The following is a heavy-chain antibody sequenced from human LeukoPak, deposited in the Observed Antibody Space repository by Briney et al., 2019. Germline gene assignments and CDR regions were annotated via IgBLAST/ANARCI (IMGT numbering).Heavy chain of an antibody. CDR2: INHSGST. V-gene: IGHV4-34*01. D-gene: IGHD3-10*01. J-gene: IGHJ4*02. CDR1: GGSFSGYY. Sequence: SETLSLTCAVYGGSFSGYYWSWIRQPPGKGLEWIGEINHSGSTNYNPSLKSRVTISVDTSKNQFSLKLSSVTAADTAAYYCARGRVLLWFGELLFYFDYWGQGTLVTVSS. CDR3: ARGRVLLWFGELLFYFDY.